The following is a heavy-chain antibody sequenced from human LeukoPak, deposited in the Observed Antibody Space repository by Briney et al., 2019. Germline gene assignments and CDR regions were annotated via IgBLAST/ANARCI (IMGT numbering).Heavy chain of an antibody. J-gene: IGHJ4*02. CDR2: INHSGST. V-gene: IGHV4-34*01. Sequence: KASETLSLTCAVYGGSFSGYYWSWIRQPPGKGLEWIGEINHSGSTNYNPSLKSRVTISVDTSKNQFSLKLSSVTAADTAVYYCARHGVWGSYRPVDYWGQGTLVTVSS. CDR1: GGSFSGYY. D-gene: IGHD3-16*02. CDR3: ARHGVWGSYRPVDY.